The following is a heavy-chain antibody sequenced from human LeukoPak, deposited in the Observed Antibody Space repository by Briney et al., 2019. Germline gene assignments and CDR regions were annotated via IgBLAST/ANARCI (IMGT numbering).Heavy chain of an antibody. CDR3: ARLAYSSGWIDY. CDR1: GYSISSGYH. Sequence: SETLSLTCAVSGYSISSGYHWAWIRQPPGKGLEWIGSMSHSGSTYYNPSLKSRVTISVDTSKNQFSVKLSSVSAADTAVYYCARLAYSSGWIDYWGQGTLVTVSS. V-gene: IGHV4-38-2*01. J-gene: IGHJ4*02. D-gene: IGHD6-19*01. CDR2: MSHSGST.